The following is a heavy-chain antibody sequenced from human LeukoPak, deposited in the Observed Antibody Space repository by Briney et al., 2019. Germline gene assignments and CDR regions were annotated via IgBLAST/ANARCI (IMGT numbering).Heavy chain of an antibody. CDR3: ARDFWSGSK. Sequence: GGSLRLSCAASGFTFSSYGMHWVRQAPGKGLEWVAVISYDGSNKYYADSVKGRFTISRDNSKNTLYLQMNSLRAEDTAVYYCARDFWSGSKWGQGTLVTVSS. CDR1: GFTFSSYG. J-gene: IGHJ4*02. D-gene: IGHD3-3*01. CDR2: ISYDGSNK. V-gene: IGHV3-30*03.